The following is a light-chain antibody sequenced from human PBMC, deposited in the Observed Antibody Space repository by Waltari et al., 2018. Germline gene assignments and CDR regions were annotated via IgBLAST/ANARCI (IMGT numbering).Light chain of an antibody. Sequence: EVVMTQSPAALSVSPGESVTLSCKASQNIDNNLAWYQQKPGQSPRLLIYGASTRATGVPARFSGSGSGTEFTLTISSLQSEDCAVFYCQQYNRWPPLTFGGGTKVEIK. CDR2: GAS. CDR3: QQYNRWPPLT. CDR1: QNIDNN. J-gene: IGKJ4*01. V-gene: IGKV3-15*01.